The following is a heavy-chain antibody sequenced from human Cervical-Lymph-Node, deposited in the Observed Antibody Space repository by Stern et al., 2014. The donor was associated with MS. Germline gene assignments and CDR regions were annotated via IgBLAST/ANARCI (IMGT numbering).Heavy chain of an antibody. Sequence: QDQLVQSGAEVKEPGASVKVSCKASGYTFTSYAIHWVRQAPGQGLEWMGWINAGNANTKYSQKFQGRVTITRDTSASTAYMEMSSLRSEDTAVYYCVRERTDYFDYWGQGTLVTVSS. CDR1: GYTFTSYA. V-gene: IGHV1-3*01. J-gene: IGHJ4*02. CDR3: VRERTDYFDY. CDR2: INAGNANT.